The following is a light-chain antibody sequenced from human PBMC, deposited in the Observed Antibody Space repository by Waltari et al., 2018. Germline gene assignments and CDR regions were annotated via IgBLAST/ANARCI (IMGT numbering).Light chain of an antibody. CDR1: QSVSSN. CDR2: GAS. CDR3: QQYNNWPSTWT. J-gene: IGKJ1*01. Sequence: EIVMTQSPATLSVSPGERATLSCRASQSVSSNLAWYQQKPGQAPRRLIYGASTRATGIPARFSGSGSGTEFTLTISSLQSEDFAVYYCQQYNNWPSTWTFGQGTKVEIK. V-gene: IGKV3-15*01.